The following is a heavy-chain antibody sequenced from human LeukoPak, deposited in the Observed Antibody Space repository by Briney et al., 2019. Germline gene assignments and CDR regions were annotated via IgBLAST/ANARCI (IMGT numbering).Heavy chain of an antibody. D-gene: IGHD3-10*01. CDR1: GYTFTSYA. CDR3: AIEESGSGSYSP. V-gene: IGHV1-18*01. CDR2: ISAYNGNT. J-gene: IGHJ5*02. Sequence: ASVKVSCKASGYTFTSYAISWVRQAPGQGLEWMGWISAYNGNTNYAQKLQGRVTMTTDTSTSTAYMELRSLRSDDTAVYYCAIEESGSGSYSPWGQGTLVTVSS.